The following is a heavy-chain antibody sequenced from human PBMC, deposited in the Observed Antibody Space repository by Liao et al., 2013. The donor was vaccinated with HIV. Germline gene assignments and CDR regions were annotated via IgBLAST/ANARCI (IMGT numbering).Heavy chain of an antibody. J-gene: IGHJ4*02. CDR2: IYHSGST. Sequence: QVHLQESGPGLVKLSQTLSLTCTVSGASISSGEYYWSWIRQSPGKGLEWIGHIYHSGSTNYNPSLKSRVTMSIDTSKNQFSLKLSSVTAADTAVYYCARALPEGGGSYFDYWGQGTLVTVSS. V-gene: IGHV4-30-4*08. D-gene: IGHD1-26*01. CDR3: ARALPEGGGSYFDY. CDR1: GASISSGEYY.